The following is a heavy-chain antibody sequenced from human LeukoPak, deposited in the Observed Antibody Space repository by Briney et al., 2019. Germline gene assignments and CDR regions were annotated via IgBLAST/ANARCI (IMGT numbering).Heavy chain of an antibody. V-gene: IGHV5-51*01. CDR3: ARRRGSCTSASCYDDY. CDR1: GYTFATYW. CDR2: IYPGDSRT. J-gene: IGHJ4*02. D-gene: IGHD2-2*01. Sequence: GESLKISCKGSGYTFATYWIGWVRQMPGKGLEWMGIIYPGDSRTTYSPSFQGQVTISADKSIRTAYLQWNSLKASDTAMYYCARRRGSCTSASCYDDYWGQGTLVTVSS.